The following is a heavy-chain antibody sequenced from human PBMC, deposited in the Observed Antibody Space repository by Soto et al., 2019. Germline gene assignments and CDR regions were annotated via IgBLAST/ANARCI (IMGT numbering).Heavy chain of an antibody. CDR1: GGSISSGGYY. V-gene: IGHV4-31*03. CDR2: IYYSGST. D-gene: IGHD1-26*01. J-gene: IGHJ3*02. Sequence: PSETLSLTCTVSGGSISSGGYYWSWIRQHPGKGLEWIGYIYYSGSTYYNPSLKSRVTISVDTSKNQFSLKLSSVTAADTAVYYCARGRRSGSYFTTNDAFDIWGQGTTVTVSS. CDR3: ARGRRSGSYFTTNDAFDI.